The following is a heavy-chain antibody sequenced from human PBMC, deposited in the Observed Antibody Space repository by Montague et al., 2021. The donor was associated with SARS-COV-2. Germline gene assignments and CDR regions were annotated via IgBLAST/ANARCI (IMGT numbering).Heavy chain of an antibody. Sequence: SETLSLTCTVTGGSISGSSDYWGRIRQSPGKGLEWNASDDYSGNTNYSPCLKSRITISVDTSKNQFSLKMNSATAADTALYYCARREYSYGWGDWGQGTLVTVSS. CDR3: ARREYSYGWGD. CDR1: GGSISGSSDY. V-gene: IGHV4-39*01. J-gene: IGHJ4*02. D-gene: IGHD5-18*01. CDR2: DDYSGNT.